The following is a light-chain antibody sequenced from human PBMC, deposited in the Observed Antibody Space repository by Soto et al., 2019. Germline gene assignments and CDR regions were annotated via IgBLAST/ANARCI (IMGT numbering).Light chain of an antibody. J-gene: IGKJ5*01. CDR2: KAS. CDR1: QSISSW. Sequence: IQMTQSPSTLSASVGDRVTITCRARQSISSWLAWYQQKPGKAPKLLIYKASSLESGVPSRFSGSGSGTEFTLTISSLQPDDFATYYCQQYNSYPTFGQGTRLEIK. V-gene: IGKV1-5*03. CDR3: QQYNSYPT.